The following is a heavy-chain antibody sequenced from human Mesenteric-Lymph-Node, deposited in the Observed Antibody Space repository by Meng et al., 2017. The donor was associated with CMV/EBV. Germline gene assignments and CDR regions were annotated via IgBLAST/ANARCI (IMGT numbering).Heavy chain of an antibody. CDR2: MYYSGST. CDR3: VRDPGDLGYCSPTSCPWYYYYGLDV. D-gene: IGHD2-2*01. Sequence: SETLSLTCTVSGGSISSYHWSWIRQPPGKGLEWIGYMYYSGSTNYNPSLKSRVTISVDTSKNQFSLKLSSVTAADTAVYYCVRDPGDLGYCSPTSCPWYYYYGLDVWGQGTTVTVSS. CDR1: GGSISSYH. J-gene: IGHJ6*02. V-gene: IGHV4-59*01.